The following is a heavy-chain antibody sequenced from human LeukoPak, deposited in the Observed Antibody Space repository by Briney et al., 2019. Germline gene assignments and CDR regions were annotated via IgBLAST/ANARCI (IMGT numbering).Heavy chain of an antibody. D-gene: IGHD6-25*01. V-gene: IGHV1-2*02. J-gene: IGHJ6*03. CDR1: GYTFIDSY. CDR3: ARVSAALGTRYMDV. CDR2: VNPKSGRT. Sequence: ASVKVSCEASGYTFIDSYIHWVRQAPGQGLEWMGWVNPKSGRTNYAQQFQGRVTMTSDTSMNTVYTEMSGLRSDDTAVFYCARVSAALGTRYMDVWGNGTTVIVSS.